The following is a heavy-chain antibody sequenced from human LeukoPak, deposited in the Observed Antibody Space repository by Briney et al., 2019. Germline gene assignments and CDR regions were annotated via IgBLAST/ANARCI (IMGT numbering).Heavy chain of an antibody. J-gene: IGHJ5*02. Sequence: GGSLRLSCAASGFTFTDYWMHWVRQVAGKGLVWVSRINGDLTNTTYADSVKGRFTISRDNAKNTLYLQMNSLRAEDTAVYYCARAMPHDNWFNPWGQGSLVTVSS. CDR1: GFTFTDYW. D-gene: IGHD2-2*01. CDR2: INGDLTNT. CDR3: ARAMPHDNWFNP. V-gene: IGHV3-74*03.